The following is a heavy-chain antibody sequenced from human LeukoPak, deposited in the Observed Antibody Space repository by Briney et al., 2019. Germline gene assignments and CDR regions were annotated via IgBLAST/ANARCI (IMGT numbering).Heavy chain of an antibody. J-gene: IGHJ4*02. V-gene: IGHV1-18*01. CDR2: ISVYNGNT. CDR1: GYTFTSYY. CDR3: ARGQRGLDY. Sequence: ASVKVSCKASGYTFTSYYISWVRQAPGQGLEWMGWISVYNGNTNYEQKLQGRVTMTTDTSTTTAYMELRSLRSDDTAVYYCARGQRGLDYWGQGTLVAVSS.